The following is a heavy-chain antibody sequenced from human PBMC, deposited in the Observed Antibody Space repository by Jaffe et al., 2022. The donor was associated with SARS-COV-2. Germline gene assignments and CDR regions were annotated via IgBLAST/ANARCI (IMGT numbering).Heavy chain of an antibody. CDR2: ISSTSSYI. Sequence: EVQLVESGGGLVKPGGSLRLSCAASGFTISSYSMNWVRQAPGEGLEWVSSISSTSSYIYYADSVKGRFTISRDNAKNSLYLQMNSLRAEDTAVYYCAAYSYSSDAFDIWGRGTMVTVSS. V-gene: IGHV3-21*01. D-gene: IGHD4-4*01. J-gene: IGHJ3*02. CDR1: GFTISSYS. CDR3: AAYSYSSDAFDI.